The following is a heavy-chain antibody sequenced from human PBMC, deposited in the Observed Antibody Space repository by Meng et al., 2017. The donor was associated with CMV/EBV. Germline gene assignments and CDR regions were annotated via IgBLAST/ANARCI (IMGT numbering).Heavy chain of an antibody. D-gene: IGHD2-2*02. J-gene: IGHJ5*02. V-gene: IGHV4-34*01. CDR2: INHSGST. CDR3: ARGRFVYCSSTSCYTRWNWFDP. Sequence: SETLSLTCAVYGGSSSGYYWSWIRQPPGKGLEWIGEINHSGSTNYNPSLKSRVTISVDTSKNQFSLKLSSVTAADTAVYYCARGRFVYCSSTSCYTRWNWFDPWGQGTLVTVSS. CDR1: GGSSSGYY.